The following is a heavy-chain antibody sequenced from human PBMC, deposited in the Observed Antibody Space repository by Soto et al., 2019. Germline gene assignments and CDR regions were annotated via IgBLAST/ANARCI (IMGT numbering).Heavy chain of an antibody. CDR3: ARSAPPIDY. V-gene: IGHV1-3*01. J-gene: IGHJ4*02. CDR1: GYIFTSYA. CDR2: INAGKGNT. Sequence: GASXKVSCKASGYIFTSYAMHWVRQAPGQRLEWMGWINAGKGNTKYSQKFQGRVTITRDTSASTAYMELSSLRSEDTAVYYCARSAPPIDYWGQGSLVTVSS.